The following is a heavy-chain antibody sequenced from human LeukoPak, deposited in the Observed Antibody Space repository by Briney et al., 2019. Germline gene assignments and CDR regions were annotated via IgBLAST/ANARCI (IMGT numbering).Heavy chain of an antibody. CDR3: ARESYDRFYFDY. D-gene: IGHD3-9*01. CDR1: GGSISSYY. V-gene: IGHV4-59*01. Sequence: PSETLSLTCTVSGGSISSYYWSWIRRPPGKGLEWIGYTYYSGSTNYNPSLKSRVTISVDTSKNQFSLKLSSVTAADTAVYYCARESYDRFYFDYWGQGTLVTVSS. J-gene: IGHJ4*02. CDR2: TYYSGST.